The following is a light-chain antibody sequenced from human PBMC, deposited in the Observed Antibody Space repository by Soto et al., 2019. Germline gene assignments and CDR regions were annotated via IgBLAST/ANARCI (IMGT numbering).Light chain of an antibody. CDR3: MQATHWPWT. CDR1: RIVVHTDGNTY. V-gene: IGKV2-30*02. Sequence: DVVMTQSPLSLPVTLGQPASISGTSSRIVVHTDGNTYLSWFQQRPGQSPRRVIYKVSDWDSGVPDRFSGSGSGTYFTLKISRVEAEDVGVYYCMQATHWPWTFGQGTKVDIK. J-gene: IGKJ1*01. CDR2: KVS.